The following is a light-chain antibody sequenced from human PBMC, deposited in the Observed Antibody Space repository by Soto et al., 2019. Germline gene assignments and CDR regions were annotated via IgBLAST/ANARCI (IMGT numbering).Light chain of an antibody. CDR2: EGS. V-gene: IGLV2-23*01. CDR3: CSYAGSSTPSYV. Sequence: QSVLTQPASVSGSPGQSITISCTGTSSDVGSYNLVSWYQHHPGKAPKLMIYEGSQRPSGVSNRFSGSKSGNTASLTISGLQAEDEADYYCCSYAGSSTPSYVFGSGTQLTVL. J-gene: IGLJ7*01. CDR1: SSDVGSYNL.